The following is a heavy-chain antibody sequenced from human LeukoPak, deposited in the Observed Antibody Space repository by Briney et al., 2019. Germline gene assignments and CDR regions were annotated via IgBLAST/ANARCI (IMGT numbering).Heavy chain of an antibody. V-gene: IGHV3-7*01. CDR2: IKQYGSDK. D-gene: IGHD3-16*02. CDR3: ANGDYVWGSYRSFHDAFDI. J-gene: IGHJ3*02. CDR1: GFTFSSYW. Sequence: GGSLRLSCAASGFTFSSYWMSWVRQAPGKGLEWVANIKQYGSDKYYVDSVKGRFTISRDNSKNTLYLQMNSLRAEDTAVYYCANGDYVWGSYRSFHDAFDIWGQGTMVTVSS.